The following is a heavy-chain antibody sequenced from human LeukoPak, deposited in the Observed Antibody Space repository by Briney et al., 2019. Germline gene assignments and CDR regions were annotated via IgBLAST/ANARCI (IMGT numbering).Heavy chain of an antibody. V-gene: IGHV3-30-3*01. Sequence: SGGSLRLSCAASGFTFSSYDMHWVRQAPGKGLEWVAFISYGGSNIYYADSVKGRFTISRDNSKNTLYLQMNRLSVEVTAVYYCARETLRLTASWFFDLWGGSTRDTVSS. CDR3: ARETLRLTASWFFDL. CDR2: ISYGGSNI. J-gene: IGHJ2*01. D-gene: IGHD2-21*02. CDR1: GFTFSSYD.